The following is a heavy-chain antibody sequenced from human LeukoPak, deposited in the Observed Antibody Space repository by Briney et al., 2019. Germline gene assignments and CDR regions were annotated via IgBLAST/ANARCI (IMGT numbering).Heavy chain of an antibody. V-gene: IGHV3-7*05. Sequence: GGSLRLSCAASGFIFSSYWMNWVRQAPGKGLEWVANIKEDGSAKYYVDSVKGRFTISRDNAKNSLYLQMYSLRAEDTAVYYCVMDMDVWGQGTTVTVSS. CDR3: VMDMDV. J-gene: IGHJ6*02. CDR2: IKEDGSAK. CDR1: GFIFSSYW.